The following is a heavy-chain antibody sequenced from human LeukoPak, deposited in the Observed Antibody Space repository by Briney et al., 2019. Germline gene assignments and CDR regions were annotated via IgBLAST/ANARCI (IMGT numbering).Heavy chain of an antibody. Sequence: PGGSLRLSCAASGFTFIDYDMHCVRRVIRKGLEWVSAIGIRGDTHYSGSVKGRFTISRENAESSLYLQMNSLRAEDTAVYYCARGGIQVSGIDEFDYWGQGTLVTVSS. CDR3: ARGGIQVSGIDEFDY. V-gene: IGHV3-13*01. D-gene: IGHD6-19*01. CDR2: IGIRGDT. J-gene: IGHJ4*02. CDR1: GFTFIDYD.